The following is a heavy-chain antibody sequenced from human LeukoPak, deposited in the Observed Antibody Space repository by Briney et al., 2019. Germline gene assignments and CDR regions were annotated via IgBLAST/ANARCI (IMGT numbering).Heavy chain of an antibody. D-gene: IGHD4-17*01. V-gene: IGHV4-59*01. CDR1: GGSISNYY. CDR2: IYYSGST. Sequence: SETLSLTCTVSGGSISNYYWSWIRQPPGKGLEWIGYIYYSGSTNYNPSLKSRVTISVDTSKNQFSLKLSSVTAADTAVYYCARVYGDSSLDYWGQGTLVTVSS. J-gene: IGHJ4*02. CDR3: ARVYGDSSLDY.